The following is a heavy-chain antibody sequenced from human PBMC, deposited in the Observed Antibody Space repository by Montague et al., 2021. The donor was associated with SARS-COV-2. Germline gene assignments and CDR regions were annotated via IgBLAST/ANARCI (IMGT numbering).Heavy chain of an antibody. D-gene: IGHD3-16*01. J-gene: IGHJ6*02. V-gene: IGHV4-4*02. CDR3: ARGGTYHYGMDV. CDR2: IYYTGNN. CDR1: DGSISSPNW. Sequence: SETLSLTCAVSDGSISSPNWWNWVRQPPGKGLEWIGEIYYTGNNNYNPSLKSRVTIFIDKSKSHFSLQLSSVTAAATAVYYCARGGTYHYGMDVWGQGTTVAVSS.